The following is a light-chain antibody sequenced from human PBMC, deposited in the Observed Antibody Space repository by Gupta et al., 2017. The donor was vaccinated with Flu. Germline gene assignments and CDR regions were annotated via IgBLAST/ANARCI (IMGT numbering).Light chain of an antibody. Sequence: DIQMTQSPSTLSASVGDRVTITCRASQSISNWLAWYQQKPGKVPKLLFYQASSLESGVPSRFSGSGSGTEFTLTISSLQPDDVATYYCQRYDSRWTFGQGTRVEIK. J-gene: IGKJ1*01. CDR1: QSISNW. CDR3: QRYDSRWT. CDR2: QAS. V-gene: IGKV1-5*03.